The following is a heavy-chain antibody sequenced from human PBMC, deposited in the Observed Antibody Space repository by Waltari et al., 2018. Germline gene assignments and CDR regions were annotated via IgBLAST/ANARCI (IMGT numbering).Heavy chain of an antibody. CDR2: INPNSGGT. Sequence: QVQLVQSGAEVKKPGASVKVSCKASGYTFTGYYMHWVRQAPGQGLEWMGRINPNSGGTNYAQKFQGRVTMTRDTSISTAYMELSRLRSDDTAVYYCARDKNSQPLRGRIAAAGSIDYWGQGTLVTVSS. J-gene: IGHJ4*02. V-gene: IGHV1-2*06. CDR3: ARDKNSQPLRGRIAAAGSIDY. D-gene: IGHD6-13*01. CDR1: GYTFTGYY.